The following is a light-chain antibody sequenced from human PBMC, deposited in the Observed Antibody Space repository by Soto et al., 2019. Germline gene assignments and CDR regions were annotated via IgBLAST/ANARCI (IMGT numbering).Light chain of an antibody. J-gene: IGKJ5*01. CDR3: QQRSNWGIT. CDR1: QDVSDS. V-gene: IGKV3D-11*01. CDR2: VAS. Sequence: EIVLIQSPATLSLSPGERATLSCRASQDVSDSLAWYQQTPGQAPRLLVYVASNGATGIPARFSGSGSGTDLTLTISSLEPEDFAVYYCQQRSNWGITFGQGTRLEIK.